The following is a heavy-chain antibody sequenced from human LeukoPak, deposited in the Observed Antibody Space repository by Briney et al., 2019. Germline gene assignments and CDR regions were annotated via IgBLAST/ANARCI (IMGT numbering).Heavy chain of an antibody. CDR3: ARDTVNGPFVISLDL. V-gene: IGHV3-48*03. CDR1: GFTFGDYA. Sequence: HPGGSLRLSCTASGFTFGDYAMSWVRQAPGKGPEWVAHINSADNVEYYTDSVRGRFTMSRDNAKDLLYLHLNSLRDEDTAVYYCARDTVNGPFVISLDLWGQGVLVTVSS. J-gene: IGHJ5*02. CDR2: INSADNVE. D-gene: IGHD2-8*01.